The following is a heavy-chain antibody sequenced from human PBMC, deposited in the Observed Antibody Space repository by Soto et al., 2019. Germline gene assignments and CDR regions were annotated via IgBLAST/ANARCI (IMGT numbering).Heavy chain of an antibody. CDR3: ARDKVRGVINDYYGMDV. Sequence: QVQLVQSGAEVKKPGSSVKVSCKASGGTFSNYAICWVRRAPGQGLEWMGRIIPMFGATNYAQEFQGRVTITADESTSTAYMELSSLRSEDTAVYYCARDKVRGVINDYYGMDVWGQGTTVTVSS. J-gene: IGHJ6*02. CDR1: GGTFSNYA. V-gene: IGHV1-69*18. D-gene: IGHD3-10*01. CDR2: IIPMFGAT.